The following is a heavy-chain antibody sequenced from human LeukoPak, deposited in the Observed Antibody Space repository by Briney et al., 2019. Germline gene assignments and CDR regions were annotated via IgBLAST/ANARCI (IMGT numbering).Heavy chain of an antibody. CDR1: GGSISSYY. Sequence: SETLSLTCTVSGGSISSYYWSWIRQPPGKGLEWIGYIYTSGGTNYNPSLKSRVTISVDTSKNQFSLKLSSVTAADTAVYYCARNGRSPTSPYYYYYYMDVWGKGTTVTVSS. CDR3: ARNGRSPTSPYYYYYYMDV. V-gene: IGHV4-4*09. J-gene: IGHJ6*03. CDR2: IYTSGGT. D-gene: IGHD1-26*01.